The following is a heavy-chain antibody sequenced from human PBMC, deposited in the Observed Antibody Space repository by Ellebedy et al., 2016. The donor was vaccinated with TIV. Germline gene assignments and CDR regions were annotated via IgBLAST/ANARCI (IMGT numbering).Heavy chain of an antibody. Sequence: SETLSLXXSVSGGSISRSGYYWAWIRQHPGKGLEWIGYIYYSGSTYYNPSLKSRVAISVDTSKNQFSLKLSSVTAADTAVYYCARVLYYGSGSQYYFDYWGQGTLVTVSS. J-gene: IGHJ4*02. D-gene: IGHD3-10*01. V-gene: IGHV4-31*03. CDR1: GGSISRSGYY. CDR2: IYYSGST. CDR3: ARVLYYGSGSQYYFDY.